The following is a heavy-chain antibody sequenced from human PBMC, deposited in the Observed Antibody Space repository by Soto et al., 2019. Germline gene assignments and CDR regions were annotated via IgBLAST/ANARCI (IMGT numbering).Heavy chain of an antibody. J-gene: IGHJ3*02. CDR1: GGSISSGGYS. CDR2: IYHSGSM. Sequence: QLQLQESGSGLVKPSQTLSLTCAVSGGSISSGGYSWSWIRQPPGKGLEWIGYIYHSGSMYYNPSLKSRATISVDQSKNQFSLKMSTVPAAYTAMYYCARGTRTDASEIWGQGTMVTVSS. CDR3: ARGTRTDASEI. V-gene: IGHV4-30-2*01.